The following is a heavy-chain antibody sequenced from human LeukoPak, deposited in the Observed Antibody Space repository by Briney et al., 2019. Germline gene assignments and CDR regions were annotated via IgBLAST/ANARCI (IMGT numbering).Heavy chain of an antibody. D-gene: IGHD3-22*01. V-gene: IGHV1-69*04. Sequence: SVKGSCKASGGTFSSYAISWVRQAPGQGLEWMGRIIPILGIANYAQKFQGRVTITADKSTSTAYMELSSLRSEDTAVYYCARADYYDSSGYYRWGQGTLVTVSS. J-gene: IGHJ4*02. CDR1: GGTFSSYA. CDR3: ARADYYDSSGYYR. CDR2: IIPILGIA.